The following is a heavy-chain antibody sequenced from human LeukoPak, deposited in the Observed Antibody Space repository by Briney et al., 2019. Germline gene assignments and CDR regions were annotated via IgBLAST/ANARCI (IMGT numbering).Heavy chain of an antibody. CDR1: GGTFSSYA. CDR2: IIPIFGTA. Sequence: SVKVSCKASGGTFSSYAISWVRQAPGQGLEWMGGIIPIFGTANYAQKFQGRVTITADKSTSTAYMELSSLRSEDTAVYYCARGRIAARPGVNYYYYYMDVWGKGTTVTISS. V-gene: IGHV1-69*06. CDR3: ARGRIAARPGVNYYYYYMDV. J-gene: IGHJ6*03. D-gene: IGHD6-6*01.